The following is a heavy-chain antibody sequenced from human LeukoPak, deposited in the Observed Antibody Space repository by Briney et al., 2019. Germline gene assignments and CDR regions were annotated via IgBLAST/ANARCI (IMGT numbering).Heavy chain of an antibody. Sequence: SETLSLTCTVSGGSISSYYWSRIRQPPGKGLEWIGYIYYSGSTNYNPSLKSRVTISVDTSKNQFSLKLSSVTAADTAVYYCARSAHRGAAFDYWGQGTLVTVSS. D-gene: IGHD1-26*01. CDR3: ARSAHRGAAFDY. CDR2: IYYSGST. CDR1: GGSISSYY. J-gene: IGHJ4*02. V-gene: IGHV4-59*01.